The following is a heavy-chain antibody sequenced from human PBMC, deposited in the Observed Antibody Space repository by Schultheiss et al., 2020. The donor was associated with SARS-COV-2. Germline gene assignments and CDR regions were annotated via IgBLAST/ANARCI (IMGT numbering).Heavy chain of an antibody. J-gene: IGHJ2*01. V-gene: IGHV4-39*01. CDR1: GGSISSSSYY. CDR2: INHSGST. Sequence: SETLSLTCTVSGGSISSSSYYWGWIRQPPGKGLEWIGEINHSGSTNYNPSLKSRVTISVDTSKNQFSLKLSSVTAADTAVYYCARRVGCSSTSCYIRYWYFDLWGRGTLVTVSS. CDR3: ARRVGCSSTSCYIRYWYFDL. D-gene: IGHD2-2*02.